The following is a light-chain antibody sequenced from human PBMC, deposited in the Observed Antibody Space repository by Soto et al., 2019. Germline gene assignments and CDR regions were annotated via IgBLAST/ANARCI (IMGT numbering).Light chain of an antibody. CDR3: QEYSKWPLFT. V-gene: IGKV3-15*01. J-gene: IGKJ3*01. Sequence: EIVVTQSPGILSMSPGDRATLSCRASQSVSTNLAWYQQKSGQAPTLLIYAASTRATGIPARFTGSGSGTDFTLTISSLQSEDFAVYYCQEYSKWPLFTFGPGTRVDIK. CDR1: QSVSTN. CDR2: AAS.